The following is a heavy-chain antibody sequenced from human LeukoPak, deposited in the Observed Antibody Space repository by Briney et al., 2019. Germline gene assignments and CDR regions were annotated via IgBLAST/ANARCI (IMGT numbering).Heavy chain of an antibody. CDR2: ITYSGRT. Sequence: SLTSTVGGGSISYYFWCWSRHPPEKVVEWSEFITYSGRTDHTPSLKSRVTISVDTSKNQFSLKLSSVTAADTAVYYCARHGWNYDAFDIWGQGTMVTVSS. V-gene: IGHV4-59*08. J-gene: IGHJ3*02. CDR3: ARHGWNYDAFDI. D-gene: IGHD1-7*01. CDR1: GGSISYYF.